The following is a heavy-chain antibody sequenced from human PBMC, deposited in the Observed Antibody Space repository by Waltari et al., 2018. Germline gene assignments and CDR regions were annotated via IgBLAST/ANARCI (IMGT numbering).Heavy chain of an antibody. J-gene: IGHJ3*01. CDR1: GYRFASYW. CDR3: ARHPLVWVASTQNAFDV. V-gene: IGHV5-51*03. Sequence: EVQLVQSGAEVRKPGESLKISCMGSGYRFASYWIGWVRQMPGKGLEWMGIIFPGDSDTRDSPSFQGHVTISADTSNSTAYLQLTNLKASDTAMYYCARHPLVWVASTQNAFDVWGQGTMVTVSS. D-gene: IGHD3-16*01. CDR2: IFPGDSDT.